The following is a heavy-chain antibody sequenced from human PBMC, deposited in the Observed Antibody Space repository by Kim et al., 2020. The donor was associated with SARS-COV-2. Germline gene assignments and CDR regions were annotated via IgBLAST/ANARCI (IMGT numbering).Heavy chain of an antibody. V-gene: IGHV3-48*02. J-gene: IGHJ4*02. CDR2: ISSGGSSM. CDR1: GFTLSSYE. D-gene: IGHD6-19*01. Sequence: GGSLRLSCAASGFTLSSYEMNWVRQAPGKGLEWVSYISSGGSSMYYADSLKGRFTISRDNAKNSLYLQMNSLRDEDTAVYFCARGGDSSGWLFDYWGQGTLVTVSS. CDR3: ARGGDSSGWLFDY.